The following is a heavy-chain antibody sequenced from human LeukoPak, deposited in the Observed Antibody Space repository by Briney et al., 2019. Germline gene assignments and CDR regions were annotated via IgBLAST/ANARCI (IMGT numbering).Heavy chain of an antibody. CDR2: VFYSGPT. V-gene: IGHV4-59*12. D-gene: IGHD6-19*01. CDR1: GDSIDSYY. J-gene: IGHJ4*02. Sequence: LETLSLTCTVSGDSIDSYYWSWIRQPPGEGLQWIGYVFYSGPTNYNPSLKSRVTISVDTSKNQFSLKLSSVTAADTAVYYSAREASAGFFDYWGQGTLVTVSS. CDR3: AREASAGFFDY.